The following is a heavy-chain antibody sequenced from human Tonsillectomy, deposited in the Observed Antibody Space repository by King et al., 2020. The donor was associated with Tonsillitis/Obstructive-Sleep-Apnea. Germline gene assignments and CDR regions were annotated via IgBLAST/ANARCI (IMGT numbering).Heavy chain of an antibody. D-gene: IGHD3-22*01. CDR1: GGSISSYY. CDR2: IYYSGST. V-gene: IGHV4-59*01. Sequence: VQLQESGPGLVKPSETLSLTCTVSGGSISSYYWSWIRQPPGKGLEWIGYIYYSGSTNYNPSLKSRVTISVDTSKNQFSLKLSSVTAADTAVYYCARDDSSGYYFDAFGIWGQGTMVTVSS. CDR3: ARDDSSGYYFDAFGI. J-gene: IGHJ3*02.